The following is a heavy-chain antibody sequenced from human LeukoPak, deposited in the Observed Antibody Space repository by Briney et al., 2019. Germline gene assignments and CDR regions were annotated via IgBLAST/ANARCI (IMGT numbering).Heavy chain of an antibody. CDR2: INPNSGGT. J-gene: IGHJ4*02. Sequence: GASVKVSCKASGYTFTGYYMHWVRQAPGQGLEWMGWINPNSGGTNYAQKFQGWVTMTRDTSISTAYMELSRLRSDDTAVYYCATATPRPYYYDSSGYYPEDYWGQGTLVTVSS. D-gene: IGHD3-22*01. V-gene: IGHV1-2*04. CDR3: ATATPRPYYYDSSGYYPEDY. CDR1: GYTFTGYY.